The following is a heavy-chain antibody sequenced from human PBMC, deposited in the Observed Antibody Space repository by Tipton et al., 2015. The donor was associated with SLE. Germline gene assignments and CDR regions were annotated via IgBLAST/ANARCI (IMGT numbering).Heavy chain of an antibody. V-gene: IGHV4-59*11. CDR2: IYYSGST. CDR1: GGSISSHY. CDR3: ARSALAVTYGEDV. J-gene: IGHJ6*02. Sequence: TLSLTCTVSGGSISSHYWCWIRQPPGKGLEWIGYIYYSGSTNYNPSLKSRVTISVDTSKNQFSLKLSSVTAADTAVYYCARSALAVTYGEDVWGQGTTVTVSS. D-gene: IGHD2-21*02.